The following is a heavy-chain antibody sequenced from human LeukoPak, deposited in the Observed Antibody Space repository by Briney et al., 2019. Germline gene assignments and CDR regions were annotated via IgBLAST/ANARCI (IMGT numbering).Heavy chain of an antibody. V-gene: IGHV1-2*02. CDR3: ARDSSGWYSIFGAFDI. CDR1: GYTFTGYY. CDR2: INPNSGGT. D-gene: IGHD6-19*01. Sequence: ASVNVSCKASGYTFTGYYMHWVRQAPGQGLEWMGWINPNSGGTNYAQKFQGRVTMTRDTSISTAYMELSRLRSDDTAVYYCARDSSGWYSIFGAFDIWGQGTMVTVSS. J-gene: IGHJ3*02.